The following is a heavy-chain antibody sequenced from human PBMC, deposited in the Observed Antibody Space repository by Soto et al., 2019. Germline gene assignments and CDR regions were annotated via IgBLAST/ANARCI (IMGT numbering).Heavy chain of an antibody. CDR3: ARGRSNQYESSPPPKFDP. CDR1: GFTFDDYA. Sequence: EVQLVESGGGLVQPGRSLRLSCAASGFTFDDYAMHWVRQAPGKGLEWVSGIGTIRDTYYLDSVKGRFTISRENAKNSVYLQMNSLRAGDTAVYYCARGRSNQYESSPPPKFDPWGRGTLVTVSS. D-gene: IGHD2-8*01. V-gene: IGHV3-13*01. J-gene: IGHJ5*02. CDR2: IGTIRDT.